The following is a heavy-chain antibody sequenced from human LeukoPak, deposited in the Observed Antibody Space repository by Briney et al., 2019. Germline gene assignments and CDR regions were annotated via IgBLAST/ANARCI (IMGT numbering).Heavy chain of an antibody. Sequence: GGSLRLSCAASGFTFRNYAMSWVRQAPGKGLEWVAAIVGSGSSTYYADSVKGRFTISRDNSKNTLYLQLNRLRAEDTAVYYCAKWGDYDILTGYYDSDYWGQGTLVTVSS. CDR3: AKWGDYDILTGYYDSDY. CDR1: GFTFRNYA. D-gene: IGHD3-9*01. CDR2: IVGSGSST. V-gene: IGHV3-23*01. J-gene: IGHJ4*02.